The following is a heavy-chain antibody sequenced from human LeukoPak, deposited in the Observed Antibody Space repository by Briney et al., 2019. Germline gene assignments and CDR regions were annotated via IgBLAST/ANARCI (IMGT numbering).Heavy chain of an antibody. V-gene: IGHV4-61*01. D-gene: IGHD2-15*01. CDR2: IYYSGST. J-gene: IGHJ4*02. CDR3: ASARCSGGTCYPFSFDY. CDR1: GGSVSSGSYY. Sequence: SETLSLTCTVSGGSVSSGSYYWSWIRQPPGKGLEWIGYIYYSGSTNYNPSLKSRVTISVDTPKNQFSLKLSSVTAADTAVYYCASARCSGGTCYPFSFDYWGQGTLVTVSS.